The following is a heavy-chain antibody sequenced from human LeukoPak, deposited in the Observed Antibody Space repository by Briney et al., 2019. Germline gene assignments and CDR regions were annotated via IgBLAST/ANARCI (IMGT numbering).Heavy chain of an antibody. CDR3: AKGINGYFDY. V-gene: IGHV3-23*01. J-gene: IGHJ4*02. D-gene: IGHD2-8*01. CDR2: INPSGGNT. CDR1: GFTFNNYP. Sequence: GGSLRLSCAASGFTFNNYPMSWVRQAPGKGLEWVSSINPSGGNTYYADSVKGRFTISRDNSKNTLYLQMNSLRAEDTAPYYCAKGINGYFDYWGQGTLVTVSS.